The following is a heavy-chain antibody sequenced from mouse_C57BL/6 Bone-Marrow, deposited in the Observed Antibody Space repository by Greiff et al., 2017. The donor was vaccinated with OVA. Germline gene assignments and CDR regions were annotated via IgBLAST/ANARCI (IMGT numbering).Heavy chain of an antibody. V-gene: IGHV5-16*01. CDR2: INYDGSST. CDR3: AREGTTVVADYAMDY. J-gene: IGHJ4*01. CDR1: GFTFSDSY. Sequence: EVKVVESEGGLVQPGSSMQLSCTASGFTFSDSYMAWVRQVPEKGLDWVANINYDGSSTYFLDSLKSRFIISRDNAKNILYLQMSSLKSEDTATYYCAREGTTVVADYAMDYWGQGTSVTVSS. D-gene: IGHD1-1*01.